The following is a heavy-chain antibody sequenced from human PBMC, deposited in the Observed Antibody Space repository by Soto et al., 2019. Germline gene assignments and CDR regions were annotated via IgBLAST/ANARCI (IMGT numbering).Heavy chain of an antibody. V-gene: IGHV4-61*08. CDR3: ARELGWGPSL. CDR1: GASISSSGYY. CDR2: MYSSGYT. D-gene: IGHD6-19*01. Sequence: KTSETLSLTCTVSGASISSSGYYWSWIRQTPGRGLEWIAYMYSSGYTMYSPSRVTVSVDTSKNQFSLKLTSVTAADTAVYYCARELGWGPSLWGQGTLVTVSS. J-gene: IGHJ4*02.